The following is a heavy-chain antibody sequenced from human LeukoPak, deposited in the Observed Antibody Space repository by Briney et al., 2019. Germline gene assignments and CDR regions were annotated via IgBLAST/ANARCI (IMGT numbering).Heavy chain of an antibody. CDR1: GFTLISYA. CDR2: TSGSGGST. J-gene: IGHJ3*01. Sequence: GGSLRLSCAASGFTLISYAMRCVRQAPGRGLEWGSATSGSGGSTYYADSVKGRFTISRDNYKNTRYLHMSNLRAEDTAVYFCAKRPRDTSGYYLGAFDGWAQETTVTVS. D-gene: IGHD3-22*01. CDR3: AKRPRDTSGYYLGAFDG. V-gene: IGHV3-23*01.